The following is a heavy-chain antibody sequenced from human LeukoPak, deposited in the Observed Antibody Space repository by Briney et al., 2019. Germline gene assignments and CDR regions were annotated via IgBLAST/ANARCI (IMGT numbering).Heavy chain of an antibody. CDR2: LSGSGGRI. V-gene: IGHV3-23*01. J-gene: IGHJ5*02. CDR3: AKDLEQCSSWYNWFDP. CDR1: GFTFSSYP. Sequence: PGGSLTLSCAASGFTFSSYPMRWVRQARGKALEWVFALSGSGGRIYSAVCVKGRLTISRDNYKNTLSLKMHSQRGGHTAIFYCAKDLEQCSSWYNWFDPWGQGTLVTVS. D-gene: IGHD6-13*01.